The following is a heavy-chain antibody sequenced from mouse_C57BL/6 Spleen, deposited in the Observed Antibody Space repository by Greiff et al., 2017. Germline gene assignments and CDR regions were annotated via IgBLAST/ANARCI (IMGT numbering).Heavy chain of an antibody. Sequence: QVQLKQSGAALVKPGASVKLSCKASGYAFSSYWMNWVKQRPGKGLVWIGQIYPGDGDNNYTGKFKGKATLTADTSASTAYMQLSSLTSEDSAVYFCARPYYDAMDYWGQGTSVTVSS. V-gene: IGHV1-80*01. J-gene: IGHJ4*01. CDR1: GYAFSSYW. CDR3: ARPYYDAMDY. CDR2: IYPGDGDN.